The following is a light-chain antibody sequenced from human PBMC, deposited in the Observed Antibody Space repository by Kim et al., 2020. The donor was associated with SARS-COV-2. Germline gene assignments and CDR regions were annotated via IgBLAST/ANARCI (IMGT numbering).Light chain of an antibody. CDR3: SSYTATISFYV. CDR1: SSDVGGYSR. V-gene: IGLV2-18*02. Sequence: QSALTQPPSVSGSPGQSVSISCTGTSSDVGGYSRVSWYQQSPGTAPKLLIYEVDNRPSGVPDRFSGSTSGNTASLTISGLQAEDEADYYCSSYTATISFYVFGSGTKVTVL. CDR2: EVD. J-gene: IGLJ1*01.